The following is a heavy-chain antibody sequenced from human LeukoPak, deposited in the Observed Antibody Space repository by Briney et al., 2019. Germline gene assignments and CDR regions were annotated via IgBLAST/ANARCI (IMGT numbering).Heavy chain of an antibody. CDR3: ARELEEAFDI. J-gene: IGHJ3*02. CDR1: GFTFSTYS. V-gene: IGHV3-21*01. Sequence: GGSLRLSCAASGFTFSTYSMNWDRQAPGKGPEWVSSIGGSSSSIYYADSVKGRFTISRDNAKNSLYLQMNSLRAEDSAVYYCARELEEAFDIWGQGTMVTVSS. CDR2: IGGSSSSI. D-gene: IGHD3-3*01.